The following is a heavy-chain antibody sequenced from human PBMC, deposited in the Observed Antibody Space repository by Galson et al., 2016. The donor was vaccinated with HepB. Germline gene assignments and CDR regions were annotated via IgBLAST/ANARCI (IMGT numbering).Heavy chain of an antibody. CDR3: ARDRDYDILTGCMAYSYYAMDV. D-gene: IGHD3-9*01. J-gene: IGHJ6*02. Sequence: SLRLSCAASGFTFNNYGMHWVRQAPGKGLEWVAVIWYDGSNKYYGDSVKGRFTISRDNSKKTLYLQMNSLRAEDTAVYYCARDRDYDILTGCMAYSYYAMDVWGQGTTVTVSS. V-gene: IGHV3-33*01. CDR2: IWYDGSNK. CDR1: GFTFNNYG.